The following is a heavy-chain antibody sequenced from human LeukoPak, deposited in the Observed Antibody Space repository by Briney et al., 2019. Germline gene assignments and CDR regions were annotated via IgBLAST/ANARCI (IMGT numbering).Heavy chain of an antibody. Sequence: GASVKVSCKASGYTFTGYYMHWVRQAPGQGLEWMGRINPNSGGTNYAQKFQGRVTMTRDTSISTAYMELSRLRSDDTAVYYCAGETYYYGSGTRTPGGMDVWGQGTTVTVSS. CDR2: INPNSGGT. CDR1: GYTFTGYY. CDR3: AGETYYYGSGTRTPGGMDV. J-gene: IGHJ6*02. V-gene: IGHV1-2*06. D-gene: IGHD3-10*01.